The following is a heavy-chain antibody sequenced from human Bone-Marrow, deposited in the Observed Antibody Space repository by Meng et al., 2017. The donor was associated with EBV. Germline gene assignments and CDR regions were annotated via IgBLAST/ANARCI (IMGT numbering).Heavy chain of an antibody. Sequence: QVHLVQSGAEVKKPGASVKVSCKASGYTFTSYGISWVRQAPGQGLEWMGWISAYNGNTNYAQKLQGRVTMTTDTSTSTAYMELRSLRSDDTAVYYCARFGEHGGYYYDSSGYSDYWGQGTLVTVSS. V-gene: IGHV1-18*01. CDR2: ISAYNGNT. CDR3: ARFGEHGGYYYDSSGYSDY. D-gene: IGHD3-22*01. J-gene: IGHJ4*02. CDR1: GYTFTSYG.